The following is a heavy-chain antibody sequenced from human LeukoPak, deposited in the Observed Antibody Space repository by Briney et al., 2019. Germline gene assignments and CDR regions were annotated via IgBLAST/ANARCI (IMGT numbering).Heavy chain of an antibody. J-gene: IGHJ5*02. D-gene: IGHD3-10*01. Sequence: GGSLRLSCAASGFTFTNAWMSWVRQAPGKGLEWVSAISGSGGSTYYADSVKGRFTISRDNSKNTLYLQMNSLRAEDTAVYYCAKDRSITMVRGANNWFDPWGQGTLVTVSS. V-gene: IGHV3-23*01. CDR3: AKDRSITMVRGANNWFDP. CDR2: ISGSGGST. CDR1: GFTFTNAW.